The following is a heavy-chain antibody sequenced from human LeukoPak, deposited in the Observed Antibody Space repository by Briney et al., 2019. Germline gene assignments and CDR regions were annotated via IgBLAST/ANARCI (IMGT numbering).Heavy chain of an antibody. J-gene: IGHJ4*02. D-gene: IGHD3-22*01. CDR3: AKGYYSDSSGYFFDY. CDR1: GFTFSSYA. V-gene: IGHV3-23*01. Sequence: GGSLRLSCAASGFTFSSYAMSWVRQAPGKGLEWDSGISGSGGNTYYADSVKGRFTISRDDSKNTLYLQMNSLRAEDTAVYYCAKGYYSDSSGYFFDYWGQGTLVTVSS. CDR2: ISGSGGNT.